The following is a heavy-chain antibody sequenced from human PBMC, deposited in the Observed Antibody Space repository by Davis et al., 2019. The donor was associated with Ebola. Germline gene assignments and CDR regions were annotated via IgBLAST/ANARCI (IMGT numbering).Heavy chain of an antibody. D-gene: IGHD6-19*01. Sequence: GESLKISCAASGFIFKKNWMTWVRQAPGKGLEWVANINQDGSEEYYVDSVKGRFTISRDNAKNSLYLQMNSLRVEDTAVYYCVRDGWASLFDYWSQGTLVTVSS. CDR2: INQDGSEE. CDR3: VRDGWASLFDY. CDR1: GFIFKKNW. V-gene: IGHV3-7*03. J-gene: IGHJ4*02.